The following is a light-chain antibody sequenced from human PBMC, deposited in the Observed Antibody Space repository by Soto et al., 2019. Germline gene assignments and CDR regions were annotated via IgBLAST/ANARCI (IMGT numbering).Light chain of an antibody. CDR3: QQYYSTPRT. CDR2: WAS. V-gene: IGKV4-1*01. CDR1: QSVLYSSNNKNY. Sequence: DIVMTQSPDSLAVSLGERATINCKSSQSVLYSSNNKNYLAWYQQEPGQPPKLLIYWASTRESGVPDRFSGSGSGTDFTLTISSLQAEDVAVYYCQQYYSTPRTFGQGTKVDI. J-gene: IGKJ1*01.